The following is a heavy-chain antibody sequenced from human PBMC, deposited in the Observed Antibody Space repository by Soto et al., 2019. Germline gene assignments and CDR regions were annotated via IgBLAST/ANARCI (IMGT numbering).Heavy chain of an antibody. CDR2: IKQDGSEK. J-gene: IGHJ6*02. Sequence: EVQLVESGGGLVQPGGSLRLSCASSGFTFSSYWMSWVRQAPVKGLEWVGNIKQDGSEKNYVDFVEGRFTISRDNAKNSLYLQMNSLRAEDTAVYYCARIASAGRGWDVWGQGTTVVVSS. D-gene: IGHD6-13*01. V-gene: IGHV3-7*01. CDR1: GFTFSSYW. CDR3: ARIASAGRGWDV.